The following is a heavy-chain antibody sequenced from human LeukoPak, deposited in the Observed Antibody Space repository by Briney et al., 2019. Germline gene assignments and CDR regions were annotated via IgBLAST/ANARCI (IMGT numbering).Heavy chain of an antibody. V-gene: IGHV3-23*01. CDR3: AKGAVGATLDPFDY. J-gene: IGHJ4*02. D-gene: IGHD1-26*01. CDR1: GFNFSNYA. Sequence: GGSLRLSCAASGFNFSNYAMSWVRQAPGKGLEWVSTVSGGGRHTYYADSVKGRFTISRDNSKDTLYLQMSSLRAEDTAAYYCAKGAVGATLDPFDYWGQGTLVTVSS. CDR2: VSGGGRHT.